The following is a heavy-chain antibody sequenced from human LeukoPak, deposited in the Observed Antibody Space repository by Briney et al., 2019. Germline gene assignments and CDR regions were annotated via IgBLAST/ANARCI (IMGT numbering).Heavy chain of an antibody. Sequence: ASVKVSCKASGYTFSGYNIHWVRQAPGQGLEWMGWINPNSGAPSYAQKFQGGVTMTRDTSITTSYMEVSSPRSDDTAVYYCARYNWNDVVSALDHWGQGTLVTVSS. J-gene: IGHJ4*02. V-gene: IGHV1-2*02. D-gene: IGHD1-1*01. CDR1: GYTFSGYN. CDR2: INPNSGAP. CDR3: ARYNWNDVVSALDH.